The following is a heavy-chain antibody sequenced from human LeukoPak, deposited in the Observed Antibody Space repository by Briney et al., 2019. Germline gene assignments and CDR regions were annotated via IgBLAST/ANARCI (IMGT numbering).Heavy chain of an antibody. V-gene: IGHV4-59*08. Sequence: SETLSLTCTVPGGSISRYYWSWIRQPPGKGLEWIGYIYYSGSSNYNPSLKSRVTISVDTSKNQLSLKLSSVTAADTAVYHCARHWETSSWYVDYWGQGTLVTVSS. D-gene: IGHD6-13*01. CDR1: GGSISRYY. CDR3: ARHWETSSWYVDY. J-gene: IGHJ4*02. CDR2: IYYSGSS.